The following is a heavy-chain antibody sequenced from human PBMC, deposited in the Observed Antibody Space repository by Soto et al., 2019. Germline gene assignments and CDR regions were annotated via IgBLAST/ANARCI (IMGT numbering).Heavy chain of an antibody. CDR2: INHSGGT. CDR1: GGSFSGYY. D-gene: IGHD3-9*01. CDR3: AREYDILTGSYDFDY. V-gene: IGHV4-34*01. Sequence: SETLSLTCAVYGGSFSGYYWSWIRQPPGKGLEWIGEINHSGGTNYNPSLKSRVTISVDTSKNQFSLKLSSVTAADTAVYYCAREYDILTGSYDFDYWGQGTLVTVSS. J-gene: IGHJ4*02.